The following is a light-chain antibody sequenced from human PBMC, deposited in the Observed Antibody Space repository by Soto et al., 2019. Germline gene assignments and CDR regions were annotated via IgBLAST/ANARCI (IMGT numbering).Light chain of an antibody. CDR2: VAS. Sequence: EIVLTQSPATLSLSPGERDTLSCRASQSFSNYLAWYQQKPGQAPRLLISVASNRATGIPARFSGSGSGTDFTLTISSLESEDFAVYYCQQRGTFGQGTRLDIK. CDR1: QSFSNY. CDR3: QQRGT. V-gene: IGKV3-11*01. J-gene: IGKJ5*01.